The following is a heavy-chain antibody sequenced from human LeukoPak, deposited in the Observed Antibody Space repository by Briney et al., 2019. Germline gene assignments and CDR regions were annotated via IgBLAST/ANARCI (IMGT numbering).Heavy chain of an antibody. CDR3: ARVGSYGGITFDY. J-gene: IGHJ4*02. V-gene: IGHV3-7*01. CDR2: IKQDGSEK. D-gene: IGHD4-23*01. CDR1: GFTFSSYW. Sequence: GGSLRLSCAASGFTFSSYWMSWVRQAPGKGLEWVANIKQDGSEKYYVDSVKGRFTISRDNAKNSLYLQMNSLRAEDTAVDYCARVGSYGGITFDYWGQGTLVTVSS.